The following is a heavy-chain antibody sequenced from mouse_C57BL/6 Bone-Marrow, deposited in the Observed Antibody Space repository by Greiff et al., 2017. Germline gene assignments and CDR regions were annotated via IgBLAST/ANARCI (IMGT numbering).Heavy chain of an antibody. V-gene: IGHV1-59*01. CDR3: APYGSSYPY. CDR2: IDPSDSYT. J-gene: IGHJ3*01. D-gene: IGHD1-1*01. CDR1: GYTFTSYW. Sequence: QVQLQQPGAELVRPGTSVKLSCKASGYTFTSYWMHWVKQRPGQGLEWIGVIDPSDSYTNYNQKFKGKATLTVDTSSSTACVQLSSLTPEDSAVYYCAPYGSSYPYWGQGTLVTVSA.